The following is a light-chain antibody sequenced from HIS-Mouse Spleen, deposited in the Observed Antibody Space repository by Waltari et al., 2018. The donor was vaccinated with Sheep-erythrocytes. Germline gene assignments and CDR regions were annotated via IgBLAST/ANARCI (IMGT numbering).Light chain of an antibody. CDR1: KLGDKY. V-gene: IGLV3-1*01. J-gene: IGLJ3*02. Sequence: SYELTQPPSVSVSPGQTASITCSGDKLGDKYACWYQQKPGQSPVLVIYQDSKRPSGIPARFSGATSGNTATLTISGTQAMDEADYYCQAWDSSTAWVFGGGTKLTVL. CDR2: QDS. CDR3: QAWDSSTAWV.